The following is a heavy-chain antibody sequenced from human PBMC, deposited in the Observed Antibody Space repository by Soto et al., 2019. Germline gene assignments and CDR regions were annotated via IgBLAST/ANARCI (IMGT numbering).Heavy chain of an antibody. Sequence: SETLSLTCSVSGGSISSSGYYWGWIRQPPGKGLEWIGIINYSGSTFYNPSLKSRLTISVDTSKNQFSVRLSSATAADTAVYYCSRQAQVVGSSVTDYWGPGTLVTVSS. CDR3: SRQAQVVGSSVTDY. CDR2: INYSGST. J-gene: IGHJ4*02. D-gene: IGHD1-26*01. V-gene: IGHV4-39*01. CDR1: GGSISSSGYY.